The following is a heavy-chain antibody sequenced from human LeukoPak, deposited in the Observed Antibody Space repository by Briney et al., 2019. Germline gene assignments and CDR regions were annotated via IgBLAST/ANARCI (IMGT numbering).Heavy chain of an antibody. Sequence: GGSLRLSCAASGFTFSGYGMHWVRQAPGKGLEWVAVISYDGSDKYYADSVKGRFTISRDNSKNTLYLQMNSLRAEDTAVYYCAKWAIWFDPWGQGTLVTVSS. CDR3: AKWAIWFDP. D-gene: IGHD3-9*01. J-gene: IGHJ5*02. CDR1: GFTFSGYG. CDR2: ISYDGSDK. V-gene: IGHV3-30*18.